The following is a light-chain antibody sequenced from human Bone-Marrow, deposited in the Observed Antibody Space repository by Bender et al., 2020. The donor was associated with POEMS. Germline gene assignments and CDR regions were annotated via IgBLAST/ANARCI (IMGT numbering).Light chain of an antibody. CDR1: GGNIAGTS. CDR3: QSYDGTNWV. CDR2: EDD. Sequence: FVLTQPPSVSESPGKTVTISCTGSGGNIAGTSVQWYQQRPGSAPSILIYEDDQRPSGVPDRFSGSVDSSSNSASLTISGLQTTDEADYYCQSYDGTNWVFGGGTKLTVL. J-gene: IGLJ3*02. V-gene: IGLV6-57*02.